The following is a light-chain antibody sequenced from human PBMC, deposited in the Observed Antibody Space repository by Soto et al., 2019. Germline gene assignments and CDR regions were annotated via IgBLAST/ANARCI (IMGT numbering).Light chain of an antibody. V-gene: IGKV3-20*01. CDR1: QSVSRY. J-gene: IGKJ5*01. CDR2: HAS. Sequence: EIVLTQSPATLSLSPGERATLSCRASQSVSRYLAWYQQKPGQAPRLLIYHASNRATGIPARFSGSGSGTDFTLTISRLEPEDFAVYYCQRYGSSPITFGQGTRLEIK. CDR3: QRYGSSPIT.